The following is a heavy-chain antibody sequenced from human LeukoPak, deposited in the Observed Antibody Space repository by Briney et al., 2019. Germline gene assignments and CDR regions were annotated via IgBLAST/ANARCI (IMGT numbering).Heavy chain of an antibody. CDR3: ARNSRVASTSGLNY. Sequence: SVKVSCKASGGTFSSYPFTWVRQAPGQGLEWMGEITPIFGAANYAQTFQDRVTITADESTSTVFMELSSLRSDDTAFYYCARNSRVASTSGLNYWGQGTLVTVSS. CDR1: GGTFSSYP. D-gene: IGHD4-23*01. J-gene: IGHJ4*02. V-gene: IGHV1-69*13. CDR2: ITPIFGAA.